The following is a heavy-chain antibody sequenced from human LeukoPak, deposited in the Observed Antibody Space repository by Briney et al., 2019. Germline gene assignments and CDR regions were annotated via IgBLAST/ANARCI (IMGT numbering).Heavy chain of an antibody. CDR2: IYYSGST. V-gene: IGHV4-59*08. D-gene: IGHD3-22*01. Sequence: PSETLSLTCAVSGGSISSYYWSWIRQPPGKGLEWIGYIYYSGSTNYNPSLKSRVTISVDTSKNQFSLKLSSVTAADTAVYYCARGVSYYDSSGYYNEYFQHWGQGTLVTVSS. CDR3: ARGVSYYDSSGYYNEYFQH. J-gene: IGHJ1*01. CDR1: GGSISSYY.